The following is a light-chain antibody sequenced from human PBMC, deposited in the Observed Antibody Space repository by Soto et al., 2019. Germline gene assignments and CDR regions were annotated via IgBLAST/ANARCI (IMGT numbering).Light chain of an antibody. CDR3: NHYEK. Sequence: EIVMTQSPATLSVSPGERATLSCRASQSVSSNLAWYQQKPGQAPRLLIYGASTRATGIPARFSGSGSGTEFTLTISRLEHEDFTVYYCNHYEKFGQGAKGDI. CDR2: GAS. J-gene: IGKJ1*01. CDR1: QSVSSN. V-gene: IGKV3-15*01.